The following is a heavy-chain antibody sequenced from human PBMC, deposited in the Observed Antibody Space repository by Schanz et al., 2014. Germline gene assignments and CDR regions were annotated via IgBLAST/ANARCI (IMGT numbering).Heavy chain of an antibody. CDR3: AGAFDSSGYYFDY. CDR1: GGTFSSYA. Sequence: QVQLVQSGAEVKKPGSPVKVSCKSSGGTFSSYAISWVRQAPGQGLEWMGRIISILGIPNYAQKFQGRVTFTADKSTSTVYMELSGLRSEDTAVYYCAGAFDSSGYYFDYWGQGTLVTVSS. V-gene: IGHV1-69*02. CDR2: IISILGIP. D-gene: IGHD3-22*01. J-gene: IGHJ4*02.